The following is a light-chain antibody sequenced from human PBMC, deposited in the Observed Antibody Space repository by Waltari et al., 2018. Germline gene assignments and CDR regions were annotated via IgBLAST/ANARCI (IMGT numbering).Light chain of an antibody. J-gene: IGKJ4*01. Sequence: DIQMTQSPSSLSASVGDRVTITCQAIQDISNYLNWYQQKPGKAPKLLIYYASNLETGVPSRFSGSGSGTDFTFTISSLQPEDIATYYCQQYDNLPLTFGGGTKVEIK. CDR3: QQYDNLPLT. CDR2: YAS. V-gene: IGKV1-33*01. CDR1: QDISNY.